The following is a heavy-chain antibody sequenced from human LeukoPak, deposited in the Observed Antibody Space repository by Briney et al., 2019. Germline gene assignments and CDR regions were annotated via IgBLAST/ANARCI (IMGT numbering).Heavy chain of an antibody. CDR3: AREFYYYDSSGDNWFDP. D-gene: IGHD3-22*01. CDR2: IYSGGST. J-gene: IGHJ5*02. CDR1: GVSISSYY. Sequence: PSGTLSLTRSVSGVSISSYYWTWIRLPAGKGLEWIGRIYSGGSTNYNPSLKSRVTMSVDTSKNQFSLRLTSVTAADTAFYYCAREFYYYDSSGDNWFDPWGQGTLVTVSS. V-gene: IGHV4-4*07.